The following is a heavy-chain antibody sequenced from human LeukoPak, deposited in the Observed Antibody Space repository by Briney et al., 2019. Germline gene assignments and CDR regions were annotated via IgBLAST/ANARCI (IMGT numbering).Heavy chain of an antibody. V-gene: IGHV3-7*01. CDR2: IKQDGSEK. CDR3: ARDRRTYCSGGSCYLGY. D-gene: IGHD2-15*01. Sequence: GGSLRLSCAASGFTFSSYWMSWVRQAPGKGLEWVANIKQDGSEKYYVDSVKGRFTISRDNANNSLYLQMNSLRAEDTAVYYCARDRRTYCSGGSCYLGYWGQGTLVTVSS. J-gene: IGHJ4*02. CDR1: GFTFSSYW.